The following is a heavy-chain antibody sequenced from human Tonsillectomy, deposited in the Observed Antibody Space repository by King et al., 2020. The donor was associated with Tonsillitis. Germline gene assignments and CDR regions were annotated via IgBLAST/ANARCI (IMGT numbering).Heavy chain of an antibody. CDR1: GYMFTNSW. D-gene: IGHD6-19*01. V-gene: IGHV5-51*01. J-gene: IGHJ4*02. CDR3: ARQGDMGSSDGWDY. CDR2: IYPGDSDT. Sequence: VQLVESGAEVKKPGESLTISCKGSGYMFTNSWIGWVRQMPGKGLEWRGIIYPGDSDTRYSPSFQGRVTISADKSISTAYLQWSSLKASDTAMYYCARQGDMGSSDGWDYWGQGTLITVSS.